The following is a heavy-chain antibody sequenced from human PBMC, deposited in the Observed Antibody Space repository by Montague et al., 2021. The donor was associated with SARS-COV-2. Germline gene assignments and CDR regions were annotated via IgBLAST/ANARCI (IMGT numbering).Heavy chain of an antibody. CDR1: GGSLGGYY. CDR2: INHSGGT. V-gene: IGHV4-34*01. J-gene: IGHJ5*02. CDR3: ARGADYDFWSGFLRYKWFDP. Sequence: SETLSLTCAVYGGSLGGYYWAWIRQTPAKGLEWIGEINHSGGTNYNPSLKSRLAISVDTSKKQFSLKLNSMTAADTAVYYCARGADYDFWSGFLRYKWFDPWGLGTPVTVSS. D-gene: IGHD3-3*01.